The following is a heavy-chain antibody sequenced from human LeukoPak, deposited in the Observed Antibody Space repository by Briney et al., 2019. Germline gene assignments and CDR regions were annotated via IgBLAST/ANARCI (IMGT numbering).Heavy chain of an antibody. Sequence: ASVKVSCKASGGTFSSYAISWVRQAPGQGLEWLGQISPIFGIADYVQKFQGRLTITTDESTSTAYLELSGLRSEDTALYYCAKTGVEYASSSGVLDSWGQGTLVTVSS. V-gene: IGHV1-69*05. D-gene: IGHD6-6*01. J-gene: IGHJ4*02. CDR1: GGTFSSYA. CDR2: ISPIFGIA. CDR3: AKTGVEYASSSGVLDS.